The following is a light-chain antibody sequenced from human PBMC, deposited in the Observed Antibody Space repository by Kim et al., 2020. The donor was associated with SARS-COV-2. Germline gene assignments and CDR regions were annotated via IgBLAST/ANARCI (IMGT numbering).Light chain of an antibody. CDR1: NLGSES. Sequence: SYELTQPPSVSVAPGKTATITCGGNNLGSESVLWYQQRPGQAPVLVISYDRDRPSGIPERFSGSHSGDTATLTISRVEAGDEADYYCQVWDGHGDQYVFGTGTKVTVL. CDR2: YDR. V-gene: IGLV3-21*04. J-gene: IGLJ1*01. CDR3: QVWDGHGDQYV.